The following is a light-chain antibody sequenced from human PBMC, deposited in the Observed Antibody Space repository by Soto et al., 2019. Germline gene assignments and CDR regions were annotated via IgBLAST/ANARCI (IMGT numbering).Light chain of an antibody. V-gene: IGKV3-11*01. J-gene: IGKJ5*01. CDR3: QQRSSWPIT. CDR1: QFLSSY. CDR2: DTS. Sequence: EVLVTQSPATLSFAPWEIATLSCRASQFLSSYLAWYQQKPGQPPRLLIYDTSNRATGIPARFTGSGSGTEFTLAINSLQSEGFAVYYCQQRSSWPITFGQGTRLEIK.